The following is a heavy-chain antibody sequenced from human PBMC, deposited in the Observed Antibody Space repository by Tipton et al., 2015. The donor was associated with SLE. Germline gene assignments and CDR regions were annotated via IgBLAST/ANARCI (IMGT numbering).Heavy chain of an antibody. J-gene: IGHJ4*02. CDR3: ARDGRYYDFWSAINLNLDY. D-gene: IGHD3-3*01. V-gene: IGHV3-7*01. CDR2: IKQDGSEK. CDR1: GFTFSSYW. Sequence: GSLRLSCAASGFTFSSYWMSWVRQAPGKGLEWVANIKQDGSEKYYVDSVKGRFTISRDNAKNSLYLQMNSLRAEDTAVYYCARDGRYYDFWSAINLNLDYWGQGTLVTVSS.